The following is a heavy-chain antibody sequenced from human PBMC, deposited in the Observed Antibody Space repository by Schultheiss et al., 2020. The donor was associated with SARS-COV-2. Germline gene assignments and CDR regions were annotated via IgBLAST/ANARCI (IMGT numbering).Heavy chain of an antibody. V-gene: IGHV4-61*01. J-gene: IGHJ1*01. D-gene: IGHD6-19*01. CDR3: AREERRGWSFQH. Sequence: SETLSLTCTVSGGSISSSSYYWSWIRQPPGKGLEWIGYIYYSGSTNYNPSLKSRVTISVDTSKNQFSLKLSSVTAADTAVYYCAREERRGWSFQHWGQGTLVTVSS. CDR2: IYYSGST. CDR1: GGSISSSSYY.